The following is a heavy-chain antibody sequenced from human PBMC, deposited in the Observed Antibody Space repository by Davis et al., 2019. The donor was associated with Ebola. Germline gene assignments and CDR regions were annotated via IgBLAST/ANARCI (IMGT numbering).Heavy chain of an antibody. CDR1: GYTFTSYA. CDR2: INAGNGNT. J-gene: IGHJ4*02. CDR3: ARYLSDDFWSGCSDY. Sequence: AASVKVSCKASGYTFTSYAMHWVRQAPGQRLEWMGWINAGNGNTKYSQKFQGRVTITADESTRTAYMELNGLRSEDTAVYYCARYLSDDFWSGCSDYWGQGTLVTVSS. V-gene: IGHV1-3*01. D-gene: IGHD3-3*01.